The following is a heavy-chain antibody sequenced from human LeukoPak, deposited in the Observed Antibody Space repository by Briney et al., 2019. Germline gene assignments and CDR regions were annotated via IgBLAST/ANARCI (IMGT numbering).Heavy chain of an antibody. J-gene: IGHJ4*02. V-gene: IGHV4-39*01. CDR2: IYYIGNT. D-gene: IGHD3-10*01. Sequence: SETLSLTCTVPGDSISVDNYYWGWIRRPPGKGLESIGSIYYIGNTYYNPFLKSRVSISVDTSKNQFSLKVTSVTAADTAVYYCARHVGHYYGSGTLPYYYDYWGQGTLVTVSS. CDR1: GDSISVDNYY. CDR3: ARHVGHYYGSGTLPYYYDY.